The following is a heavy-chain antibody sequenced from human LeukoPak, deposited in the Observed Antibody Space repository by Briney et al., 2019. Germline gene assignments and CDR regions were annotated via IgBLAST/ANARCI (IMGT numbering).Heavy chain of an antibody. V-gene: IGHV4-34*01. CDR3: ARRRWELSAFDI. D-gene: IGHD1-26*01. CDR1: VGSFSGYY. Sequence: SETLSLTCAVYVGSFSGYYWSWIRQPPGKGLEWIGDINHSGSANYNPSLKSRVTISVVTSKNQFSLKLSSVSAADTAVYYCARRRWELSAFDIWGQGTMVTVSS. CDR2: INHSGSA. J-gene: IGHJ3*02.